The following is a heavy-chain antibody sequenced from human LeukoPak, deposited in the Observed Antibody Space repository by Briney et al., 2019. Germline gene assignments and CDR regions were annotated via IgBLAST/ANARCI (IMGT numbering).Heavy chain of an antibody. Sequence: PSETLSLTCAVSGYSISSGYYWGWIRQHPGKGLEWIGSIYHSGSTYYNPSLKSRVTISVDTSKNQFSLKLSSVTAADTAVYYCARQVDYFDYWGQGTLVTVSS. CDR1: GYSISSGYY. CDR3: ARQVDYFDY. CDR2: IYHSGST. V-gene: IGHV4-38-2*01. J-gene: IGHJ4*02.